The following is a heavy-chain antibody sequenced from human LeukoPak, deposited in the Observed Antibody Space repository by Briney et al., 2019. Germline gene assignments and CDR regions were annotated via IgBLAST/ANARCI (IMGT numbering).Heavy chain of an antibody. J-gene: IGHJ4*02. CDR1: GFTFSSYA. V-gene: IGHV3-23*01. CDR3: AKDLRYGGNPFDY. CDR2: ISGSGGST. Sequence: GGSLRLSCAVSGFTFSSYAMSWVRQAPGKGLEWVSAISGSGGSTYYADSVKGRFTISRDNSKNTLYLQMNSLRAEDTAVYYCAKDLRYGGNPFDYWGQGTLVTVSS. D-gene: IGHD4-23*01.